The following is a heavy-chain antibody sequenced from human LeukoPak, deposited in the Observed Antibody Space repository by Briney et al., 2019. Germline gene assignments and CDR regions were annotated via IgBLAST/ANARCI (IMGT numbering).Heavy chain of an antibody. Sequence: ASVKVSCKASGYTFTSYAMHWVRQAPGQRLEWMGWINAGNGNTKYSQEFQGRVTITRDTSASTAYMELSSLRSEDMAVYYCARECIVGASLDYWGQGTLVTVSS. CDR1: GYTFTSYA. CDR2: INAGNGNT. V-gene: IGHV1-3*03. CDR3: ARECIVGASLDY. J-gene: IGHJ4*02. D-gene: IGHD1-26*01.